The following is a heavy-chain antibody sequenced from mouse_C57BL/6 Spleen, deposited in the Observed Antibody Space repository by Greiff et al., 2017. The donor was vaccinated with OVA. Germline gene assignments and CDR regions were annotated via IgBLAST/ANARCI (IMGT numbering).Heavy chain of an antibody. CDR2: INPNNGGT. CDR1: GYTFTDYN. J-gene: IGHJ4*01. Sequence: VQLKQSGPELVKPGASVKIPCKASGYTFTDYNMDWVKQSHGKSLEWIGDINPNNGGTIYNQKFKGKATLTVDKSSSTAYMELRSLTSEDTAVYYCARGAYYYGSSYEDYYAMDYWGQGTSVTVSS. D-gene: IGHD1-1*01. CDR3: ARGAYYYGSSYEDYYAMDY. V-gene: IGHV1-18*01.